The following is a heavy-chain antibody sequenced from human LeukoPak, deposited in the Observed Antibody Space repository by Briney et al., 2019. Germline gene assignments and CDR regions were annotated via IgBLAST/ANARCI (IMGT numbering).Heavy chain of an antibody. CDR2: ISSSGSTI. V-gene: IGHV3-48*03. D-gene: IGHD5-18*01. CDR1: GFTFSSYE. J-gene: IGHJ4*02. CDR3: ARGIQLWFVLDY. Sequence: PGGSLRLSCAASGFTFSSYEMNWVRQAPGKGLEWVSYISSSGSTIYYADSVKGRSTISRDNAKNSLYLQMNSLRAEDTAVYYCARGIQLWFVLDYWGQGTLVTVSS.